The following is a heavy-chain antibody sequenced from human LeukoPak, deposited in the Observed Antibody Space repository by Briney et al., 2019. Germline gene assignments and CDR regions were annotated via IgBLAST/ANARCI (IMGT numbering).Heavy chain of an antibody. D-gene: IGHD2-2*01. Sequence: PGGSLRLPCAASGFTFTNYAMSWVRQAPGKGLEWVSVISGSSGSTYYADSVKGRFTVSRDDSKNTLYVQMNSLGAEDTAIYYCARSASSGPYYLDHWGQGALVTVSS. J-gene: IGHJ4*02. CDR2: ISGSSGST. CDR1: GFTFTNYA. CDR3: ARSASSGPYYLDH. V-gene: IGHV3-23*01.